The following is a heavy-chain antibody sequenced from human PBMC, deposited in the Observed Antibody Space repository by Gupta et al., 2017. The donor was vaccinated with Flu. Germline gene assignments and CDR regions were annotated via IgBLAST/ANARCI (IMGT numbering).Heavy chain of an antibody. CDR1: GFTFSSYG. CDR3: ARDVNYYYYGMDV. V-gene: IGHV3-33*01. Sequence: QVQLVESGGGVVQPGRSLRLSCAASGFTFSSYGMHWVRQAPGKGLEWVAVIWYDGSNKYYADSVKGRFTIFRDNSKNTLYLQMNSLRAEDTAVYYCARDVNYYYYGMDVWGQGTTVTVSS. J-gene: IGHJ6*02. CDR2: IWYDGSNK.